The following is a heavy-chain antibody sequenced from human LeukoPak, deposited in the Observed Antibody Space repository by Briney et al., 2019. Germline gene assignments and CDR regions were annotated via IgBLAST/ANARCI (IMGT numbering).Heavy chain of an antibody. CDR1: GGSISSSSYY. CDR2: IYYSGCT. D-gene: IGHD3-10*01. J-gene: IGHJ4*02. V-gene: IGHV4-39*07. CDR3: ARVWRRYYYGSGSYSERGYFDY. Sequence: SETLSLTCTVSGGSISSSSYYWGWIRQPPGKGLEWIGSIYYSGCTNYNPSLKSRVTISVDTSKNQFSLKLSSVTAADTAVYYCARVWRRYYYGSGSYSERGYFDYWGQGTLVTVSS.